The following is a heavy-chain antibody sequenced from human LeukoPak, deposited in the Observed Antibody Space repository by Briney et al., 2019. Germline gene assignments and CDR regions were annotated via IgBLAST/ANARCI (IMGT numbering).Heavy chain of an antibody. CDR2: IIPIFGTA. J-gene: IGHJ2*01. Sequence: SVKVSFKASGGTFSSYAISWVRQAPGQGLEWMGGIIPIFGTANYAQKFQGRVTITTDESTSTAYMELSSLRSEDTAVYYCARGFVEMATISGWYSDLWGRGTLVTVSS. CDR1: GGTFSSYA. D-gene: IGHD5-24*01. V-gene: IGHV1-69*05. CDR3: ARGFVEMATISGWYSDL.